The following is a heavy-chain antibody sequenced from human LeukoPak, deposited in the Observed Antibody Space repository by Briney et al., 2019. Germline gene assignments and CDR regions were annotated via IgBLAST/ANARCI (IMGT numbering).Heavy chain of an antibody. CDR3: AREHCAGGYCYFLDY. J-gene: IGHJ4*02. CDR2: MSHSGST. Sequence: PSETLSLTCSVSDYPISSGYFWGWIRQPPRKGLEWIATMSHSGSTYFNPSLKSRVIVSIDASKNQFSLNLTSVTAADTAVYYCAREHCAGGYCYFLDYWGQGTLVTVSS. D-gene: IGHD2/OR15-2a*01. V-gene: IGHV4-38-2*02. CDR1: DYPISSGYF.